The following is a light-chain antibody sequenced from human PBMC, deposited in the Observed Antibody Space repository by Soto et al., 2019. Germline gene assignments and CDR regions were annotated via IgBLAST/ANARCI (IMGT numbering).Light chain of an antibody. CDR3: QQYNNWPLT. CDR1: QALKRS. Sequence: VLTQSPGTLSLSAGERATLSCTASQALKRSFVAWYQHKPGKYTRLRIYGTSTRDTGIPARGSGRGSGPEGTRTISSLQSEEFAVYDCQQYNNWPLTFGGGTKVDI. J-gene: IGKJ4*01. CDR2: GTS. V-gene: IGKV3-15*01.